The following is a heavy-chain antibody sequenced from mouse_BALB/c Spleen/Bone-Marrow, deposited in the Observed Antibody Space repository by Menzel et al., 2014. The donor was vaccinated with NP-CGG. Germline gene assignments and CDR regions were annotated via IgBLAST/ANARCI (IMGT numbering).Heavy chain of an antibody. CDR2: IWSGGST. CDR3: VRNGDYYYLDY. J-gene: IGHJ2*01. V-gene: IGHV2-2*01. D-gene: IGHD1-1*01. Sequence: VQLQQSGPGLVQPSQSLSITCTVSGFSLTSYGVHWVRQSPGKGLEWLGVIWSGGSTDYNAAFISRLSISKDNSKSQVFFKMNSLQADDTAIYYCVRNGDYYYLDYWGQGTTLTVSS. CDR1: GFSLTSYG.